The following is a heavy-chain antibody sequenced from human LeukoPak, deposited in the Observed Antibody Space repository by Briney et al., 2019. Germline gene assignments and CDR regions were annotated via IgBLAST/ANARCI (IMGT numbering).Heavy chain of an antibody. CDR2: IYTSGST. CDR3: ARDNYDFWSGPPYYYYGMDV. J-gene: IGHJ6*02. V-gene: IGHV4-4*07. D-gene: IGHD3-3*01. Sequence: SETLSLTCTVSGGSISSYYWSWIRQPAGKGLEWIGRIYTSGSTNYNPSLKSRVTMSVDTSKNQFSLKLSSVTAADTAVYYCARDNYDFWSGPPYYYYGMDVWGQGTTVTVSS. CDR1: GGSISSYY.